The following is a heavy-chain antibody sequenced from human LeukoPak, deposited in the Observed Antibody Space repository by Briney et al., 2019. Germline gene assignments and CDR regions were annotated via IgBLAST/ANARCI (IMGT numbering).Heavy chain of an antibody. J-gene: IGHJ5*02. D-gene: IGHD2-2*01. Sequence: SQTLSLTCTVAGGSIGSYSSSWIRHPPGERLEWIGYISYSGSTNYNPSLKSRVTISVDTSKNQFSLKLSSVTAADTAVYYCAGGEPAAMGTWGQGTLVTVSS. CDR1: GGSIGSYS. CDR3: AGGEPAAMGT. CDR2: ISYSGST. V-gene: IGHV4-59*01.